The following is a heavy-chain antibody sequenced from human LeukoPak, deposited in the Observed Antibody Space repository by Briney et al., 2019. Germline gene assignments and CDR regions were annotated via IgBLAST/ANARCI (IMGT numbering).Heavy chain of an antibody. CDR3: ARALIYGGNEDY. CDR1: GYSFTSCF. V-gene: IGHV1-46*01. Sequence: ASVKVSCKASGYSFTSCFIHWLRQAPGQGLGWMGIINPSGGSTSYAQNFQGRVTMTRDTSTSTVYMELNSLRSEDTAVYYCARALIYGGNEDYWGQGTLVTVSS. CDR2: INPSGGST. D-gene: IGHD4/OR15-4a*01. J-gene: IGHJ4*02.